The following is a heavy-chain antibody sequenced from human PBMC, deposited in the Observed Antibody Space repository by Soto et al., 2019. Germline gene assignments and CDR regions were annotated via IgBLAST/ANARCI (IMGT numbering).Heavy chain of an antibody. V-gene: IGHV3-53*01. CDR2: IYSGGST. CDR1: GFTVSSNY. CDR3: ARQPVLYYCDY. Sequence: GGSLRLSCAASGFTVSSNYMSWVRQAPGKGLEWVSVIYSGGSTYYGDSVKGRFTISRDNSKNTLYLQINSLRAEDTAVYYCARQPVLYYCDYWGEGGLVTVSA. J-gene: IGHJ4*02.